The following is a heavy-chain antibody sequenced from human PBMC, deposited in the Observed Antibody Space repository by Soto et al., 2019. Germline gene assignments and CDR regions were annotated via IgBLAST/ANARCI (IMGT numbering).Heavy chain of an antibody. CDR3: ARLPSRHLVDY. Sequence: SETLSLTCTVSGSSINSSGYYFCCIRQPPGKGLEWIGSMFYGVSTYYNPSLKSRVTVSVDTSKNQFSLNLRSVTAADTAVYYCARLPSRHLVDYWGQGTLVTVSS. CDR2: MFYGVST. CDR1: GSSINSSGYY. V-gene: IGHV4-39*01. J-gene: IGHJ4*02. D-gene: IGHD3-3*02.